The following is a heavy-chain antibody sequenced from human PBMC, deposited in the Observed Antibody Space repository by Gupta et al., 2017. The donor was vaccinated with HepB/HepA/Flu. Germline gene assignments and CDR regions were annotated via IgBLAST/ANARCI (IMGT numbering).Heavy chain of an antibody. CDR1: GFPFSDHY. J-gene: IGHJ6*03. CDR2: LRNRANSYTT. V-gene: IGHV3-72*01. CDR3: VSAGILVTPYYMDV. D-gene: IGHD4-11*01. Sequence: EVQLVESGGGLVQPGGSLRLSCAASGFPFSDHYMDWVRQAPGKGLEWVGRLRNRANSYTTEYAASVKGRFTISRDDSKNSLYLQMNRLKTEDTAVYYCVSAGILVTPYYMDVWGRGTTVTVSS.